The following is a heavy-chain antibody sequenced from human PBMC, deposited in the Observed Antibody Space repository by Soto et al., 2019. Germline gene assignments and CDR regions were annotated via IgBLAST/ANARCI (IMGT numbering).Heavy chain of an antibody. Sequence: GGSLRLSCAASGFTFSSYSMNWVRQAPGKGLEWVSYISSSSSTIYYADSVKGRFTISRDNAKNSLYLQMNSLRDEDTAVYYCARDNSVYYYDSSGYTKWGQGTLVTVSS. CDR2: ISSSSSTI. D-gene: IGHD3-22*01. CDR3: ARDNSVYYYDSSGYTK. CDR1: GFTFSSYS. J-gene: IGHJ4*02. V-gene: IGHV3-48*02.